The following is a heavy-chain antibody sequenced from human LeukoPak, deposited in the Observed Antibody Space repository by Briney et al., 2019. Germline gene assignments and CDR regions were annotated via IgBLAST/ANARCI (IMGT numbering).Heavy chain of an antibody. J-gene: IGHJ6*03. CDR2: ISGSGGST. CDR3: ARGSRYSSSWYVYYYYYMDV. V-gene: IGHV3-23*01. D-gene: IGHD6-13*01. CDR1: GFTFSSYA. Sequence: GGSLRLSCAASGFTFSSYAMSWVRQAPGKGLEWVSAISGSGGSTYYADPVKGRFTISRDNSKNTLYLQMNSLRAEDTAVYYCARGSRYSSSWYVYYYYYMDVWGKGTTVTISS.